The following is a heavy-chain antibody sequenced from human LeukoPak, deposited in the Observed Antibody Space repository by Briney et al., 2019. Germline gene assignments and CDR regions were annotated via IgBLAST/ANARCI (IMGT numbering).Heavy chain of an antibody. D-gene: IGHD5-12*01. CDR3: ARTVGARPVSGYDYYYYYYMDV. CDR1: GFTFSSYW. J-gene: IGHJ6*03. Sequence: GGSLRLSCAASGFTFSSYWMSWVRQAPGKGLEWVANIKQDGSEKYYVDSVKGRFTISRDNAKNSLYLQMNSLRAEDTAVYYCARTVGARPVSGYDYYYYYYMDVWGKGTTVTVSS. CDR2: IKQDGSEK. V-gene: IGHV3-7*01.